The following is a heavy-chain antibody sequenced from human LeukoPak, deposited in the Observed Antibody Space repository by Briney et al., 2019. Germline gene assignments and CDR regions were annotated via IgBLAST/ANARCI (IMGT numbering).Heavy chain of an antibody. CDR3: TRGRWSATTASYCLDF. CDR1: GYTFTSYA. Sequence: ASVKVSCKVSGYTFTSYAMHWVRQAPGQRLEWMGWINAGNGNTKYSQKFQGRVTITRDTSASTAYMELSSLTFEDTAVYYCTRGRWSATTASYCLDFWGQGTLVTVSS. V-gene: IGHV1-3*01. D-gene: IGHD2-15*01. J-gene: IGHJ4*02. CDR2: INAGNGNT.